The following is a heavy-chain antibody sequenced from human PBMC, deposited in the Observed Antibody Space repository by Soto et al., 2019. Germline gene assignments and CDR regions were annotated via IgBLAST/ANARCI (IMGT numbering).Heavy chain of an antibody. CDR1: GYTFTSYG. D-gene: IGHD3-16*02. Sequence: QVQLVQSGAEVKKPGASVKVSCKASGYTFTSYGISWVRQAPGQGLEWMGWISAYNGNTNYAQKLQGRVTMTTDTSTSTAYMELRSLRSDDTAVYYCARGTRSYDYVWGSYRYTGGDYWGQGTLVTVSS. V-gene: IGHV1-18*01. J-gene: IGHJ4*02. CDR2: ISAYNGNT. CDR3: ARGTRSYDYVWGSYRYTGGDY.